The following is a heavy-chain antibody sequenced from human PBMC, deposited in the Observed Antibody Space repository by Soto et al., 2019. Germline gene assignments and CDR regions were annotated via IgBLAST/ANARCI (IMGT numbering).Heavy chain of an antibody. J-gene: IGHJ3*02. CDR3: ARAGSYYDSPWGAFDI. V-gene: IGHV4-61*01. CDR2: IYYSGST. CDR1: GGSVSSGSYY. D-gene: IGHD3-22*01. Sequence: SETLSLTCTVSGGSVSSGSYYWSWIRQPPGKGLEWIGYIYYSGSTNYNPSLKSRVTISVDTSKNQFSLKLSSVTAADTAVYYCARAGSYYDSPWGAFDIWGQGTRVTVSS.